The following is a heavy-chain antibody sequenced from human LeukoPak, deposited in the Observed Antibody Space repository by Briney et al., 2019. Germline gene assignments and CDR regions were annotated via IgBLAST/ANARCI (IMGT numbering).Heavy chain of an antibody. CDR1: GFTFSSYW. D-gene: IGHD6-13*01. J-gene: IGHJ5*02. V-gene: IGHV3-74*01. CDR3: AKIGPYSSSWNFDP. Sequence: GGSLRLSCAASGFTFSSYWMHWVRQAPGKGLVWVSRISSDGYSISYADPVKGRFTISRDNAKNTLYLQMNSLRAEDTAVYYCAKIGPYSSSWNFDPWGQGTLVTVSS. CDR2: ISSDGYSI.